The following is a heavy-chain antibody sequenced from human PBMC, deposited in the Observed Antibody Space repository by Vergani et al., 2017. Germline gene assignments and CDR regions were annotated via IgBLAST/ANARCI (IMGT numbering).Heavy chain of an antibody. CDR3: ARGDYGILTGYRY. Sequence: VQVVQSGAEVKKTGASVKVSCKTSGYTFSNYYMHWVRQAPGQGFEWMGIINPSGGHTNYAQKFQGRVTMTRDTSTSTVYMELSSLRSEDTAIYYCARGDYGILTGYRYWGQGTLVTVSA. J-gene: IGHJ4*02. CDR1: GYTFSNYY. CDR2: INPSGGHT. D-gene: IGHD3-9*01. V-gene: IGHV1-46*03.